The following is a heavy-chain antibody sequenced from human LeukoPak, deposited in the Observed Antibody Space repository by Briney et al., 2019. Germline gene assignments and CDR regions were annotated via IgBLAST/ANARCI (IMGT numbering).Heavy chain of an antibody. D-gene: IGHD6-25*01. Sequence: GGSLRLSCAASGFTFSSYWMSWVRQAPGKGLEWVANIKQDGSEKYYVDSVKGRFTISRDNAKNSLYLQMNSLRAEDTAVYYCARDLNLPKRGSAFDYWGQGTLVTVSS. J-gene: IGHJ4*02. CDR3: ARDLNLPKRGSAFDY. CDR2: IKQDGSEK. CDR1: GFTFSSYW. V-gene: IGHV3-7*01.